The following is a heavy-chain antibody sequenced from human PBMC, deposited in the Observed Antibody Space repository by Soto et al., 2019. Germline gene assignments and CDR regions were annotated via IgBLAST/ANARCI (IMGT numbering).Heavy chain of an antibody. J-gene: IGHJ6*02. V-gene: IGHV1-18*01. D-gene: IGHD3-3*01. CDR1: DYTFTSYG. CDR2: ISAYNGNT. Sequence: GASVKVSCKASDYTFTSYGISWVRQAPGQGLEWMGWISAYNGNTNYAQKLQGRVTMTTDTSTSTAYMELRSLRSDDTAVYYCARPNSEYDFWSGYYVSYYYYGMDVWGQGTTVTVSS. CDR3: ARPNSEYDFWSGYYVSYYYYGMDV.